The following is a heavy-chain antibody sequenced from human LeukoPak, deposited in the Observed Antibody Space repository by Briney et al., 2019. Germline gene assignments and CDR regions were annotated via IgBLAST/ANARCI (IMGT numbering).Heavy chain of an antibody. CDR2: IYYSGNT. V-gene: IGHV4-59*08. Sequence: PSETLSLTCTVSGGSISNYYWSWIRQPPGKGLEWIGYIYYSGNTNYNPSLKSRVTISVDTSKNQFSLKLSSVTAADTAVYYCARQFYYDSGGSHYWGQGTLVTVSS. CDR1: GGSISNYY. CDR3: ARQFYYDSGGSHY. J-gene: IGHJ4*02. D-gene: IGHD3-22*01.